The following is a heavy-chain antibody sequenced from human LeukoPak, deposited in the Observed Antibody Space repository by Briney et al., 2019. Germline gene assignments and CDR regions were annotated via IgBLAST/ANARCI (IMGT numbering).Heavy chain of an antibody. V-gene: IGHV4-59*12. Sequence: SETLSLTCTVSGGSISSYYWSWIRQPPGKGLEWIGYIYYTGSTNYNPSLKSRVTISVDTSKNQFSLKLSSVTAADTAVYYCARDRRYSYGSPFDYWGQGTLVTVSS. CDR1: GGSISSYY. CDR3: ARDRRYSYGSPFDY. CDR2: IYYTGST. D-gene: IGHD5-18*01. J-gene: IGHJ4*02.